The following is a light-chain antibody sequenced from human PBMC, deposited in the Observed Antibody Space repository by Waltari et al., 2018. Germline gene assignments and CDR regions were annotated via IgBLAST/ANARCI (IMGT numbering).Light chain of an antibody. CDR1: SGRLASNY. CDR3: QSYDSPNHWV. CDR2: EDD. V-gene: IGLV6-57*01. J-gene: IGLJ3*02. Sequence: NLMLTQPHSVSESPGNTVTIPCTRSSGRLASNYVQCYQQRPGSSPTIVIHEDDQRPSGVPDRFSGSIDTSSNSASLTISGLKTEDEADYYCQSYDSPNHWVFGGGTKLTVL.